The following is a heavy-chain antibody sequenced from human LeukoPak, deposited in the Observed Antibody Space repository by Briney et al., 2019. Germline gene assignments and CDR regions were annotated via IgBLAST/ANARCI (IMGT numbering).Heavy chain of an antibody. Sequence: PLETLSLTCVVSGGSISSSNWWSWVRQPPGKGLEWIGEIYHSGTTNYNPSLKSRVTVSVDKSKNHFSLKLSSVTAADTAVYYCARSAQIVAAAIAYYFDYWGQGTLVTVSS. J-gene: IGHJ4*02. V-gene: IGHV4-4*02. D-gene: IGHD2-2*02. CDR3: ARSAQIVAAAIAYYFDY. CDR2: IYHSGTT. CDR1: GGSISSSNW.